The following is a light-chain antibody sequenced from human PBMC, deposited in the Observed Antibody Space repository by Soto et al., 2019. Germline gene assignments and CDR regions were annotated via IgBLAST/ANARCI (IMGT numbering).Light chain of an antibody. CDR2: GNN. V-gene: IGLV1-40*01. Sequence: QSVLTQPPSVSGAPGQRVTIFCAGSSSNVGADYHVHWYQQLPGTAPRLLIYGNNNPPSGVPGRFSGSKSGTSASLAITGLQADDEVDYYCQSYDTSLRAYVFGTGTKLTVL. CDR3: QSYDTSLRAYV. CDR1: SSNVGADYH. J-gene: IGLJ1*01.